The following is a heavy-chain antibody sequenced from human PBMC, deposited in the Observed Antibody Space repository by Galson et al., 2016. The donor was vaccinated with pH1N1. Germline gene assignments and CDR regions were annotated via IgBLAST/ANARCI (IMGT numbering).Heavy chain of an antibody. CDR1: GFTFSTFA. J-gene: IGHJ4*02. CDR3: ARVRSSGYNYAQHFVD. D-gene: IGHD3-22*01. V-gene: IGHV3-30-3*01. CDR2: ISSSGDNR. Sequence: SLRLSCAASGFTFSTFAMHWVHQAPGEGLEWVAVISSSGDNRFYADSVKGRFTISRDSSKNTLYLQMNNLRREDTAFYYCARVRSSGYNYAQHFVDWGQGTRVTVSS.